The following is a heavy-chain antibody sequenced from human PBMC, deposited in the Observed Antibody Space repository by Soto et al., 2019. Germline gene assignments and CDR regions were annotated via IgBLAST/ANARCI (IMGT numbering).Heavy chain of an antibody. V-gene: IGHV3-30*18. J-gene: IGHJ6*02. CDR3: AKDLLVPGRAYGMDV. Sequence: QVQLVESGGGVVQPGRSLRLSCAASGFTFSSYGMHWVRQAPGKGLEWVAVISYDGSNKYYADSVKGRFTISRDNSKNTLYLQMNSLRAEDTAVYYCAKDLLVPGRAYGMDVWGQGTTVTVSS. CDR2: ISYDGSNK. D-gene: IGHD2-8*02. CDR1: GFTFSSYG.